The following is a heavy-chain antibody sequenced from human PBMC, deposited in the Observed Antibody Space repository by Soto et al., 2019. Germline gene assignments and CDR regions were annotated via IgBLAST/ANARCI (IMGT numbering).Heavy chain of an antibody. Sequence: SETLSLTCTVSGGSISSGGYYWSWIRQHPGKGLEWIGYIYYSGSTYYNPSLKSRVTISVDTSKNQFSLKLSSVTAADTAVYYCARGSTGYGMDVWGQGTTGTVSS. CDR1: GGSISSGGYY. CDR2: IYYSGST. CDR3: ARGSTGYGMDV. J-gene: IGHJ6*02. V-gene: IGHV4-31*03. D-gene: IGHD2-2*01.